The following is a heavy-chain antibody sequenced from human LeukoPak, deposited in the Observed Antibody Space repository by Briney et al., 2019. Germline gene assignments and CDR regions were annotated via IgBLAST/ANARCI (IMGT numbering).Heavy chain of an antibody. CDR3: AREGSSLYYFDY. D-gene: IGHD6-13*01. CDR1: GFTLNNYA. V-gene: IGHV3-66*01. Sequence: GGSLRLSCGVSGFTLNNYAMNWVRQAPGKGLEWVSVIYSGGSTYYADSVKGRFTISRDNSKNTLYLQMNSLRAEDTAVYYCAREGSSLYYFDYWGQGTLVTVSS. J-gene: IGHJ4*02. CDR2: IYSGGST.